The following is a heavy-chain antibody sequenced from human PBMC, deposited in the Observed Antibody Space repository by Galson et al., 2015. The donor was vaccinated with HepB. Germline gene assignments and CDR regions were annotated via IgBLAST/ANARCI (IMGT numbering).Heavy chain of an antibody. Sequence: SVKVSCKASGGSFSRYVIIWVRQAPGQGLEWMGGIIPIFGTPNYSQKFQGRVTITADESTSTVYMELSSLRSEDTAVYYCATKPLGASFLSGFDYWGQGTLVTVSS. V-gene: IGHV1-69*13. CDR1: GGSFSRYV. CDR3: ATKPLGASFLSGFDY. J-gene: IGHJ4*02. D-gene: IGHD1-26*01. CDR2: IIPIFGTP.